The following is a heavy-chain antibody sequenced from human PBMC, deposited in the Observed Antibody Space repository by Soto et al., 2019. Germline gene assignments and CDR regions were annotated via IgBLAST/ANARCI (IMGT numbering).Heavy chain of an antibody. Sequence: QIRLVQSGGEVRTPGASVKVSCKASGYTFSSYGITWVRQAPGQVLEWLGWINPSSGETNYAQKFQGRVTVTTDTSTTPGYMELRNLTFDDTAVYYCARDWYPRFDPWGQGTLVTVSS. CDR1: GYTFSSYG. D-gene: IGHD6-13*01. CDR2: INPSSGET. J-gene: IGHJ5*02. CDR3: ARDWYPRFDP. V-gene: IGHV1-18*01.